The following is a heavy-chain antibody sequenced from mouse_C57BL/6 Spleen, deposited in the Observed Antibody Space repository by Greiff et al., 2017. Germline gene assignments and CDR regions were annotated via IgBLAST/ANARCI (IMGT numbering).Heavy chain of an antibody. D-gene: IGHD4-1*01. CDR1: GFTFSSYG. CDR2: ISSGGSYT. CDR3: ARRTGKAMDY. Sequence: EVMLVESGGDLVKPGGSLKLSCAASGFTFSSYGMSWVRQTPDKRLEWVATISSGGSYTYYPDSVKGRFTISRDNAKNTLYLQMSSLKSEDTAMYYCARRTGKAMDYWGQGTSVTVSS. J-gene: IGHJ4*01. V-gene: IGHV5-6*02.